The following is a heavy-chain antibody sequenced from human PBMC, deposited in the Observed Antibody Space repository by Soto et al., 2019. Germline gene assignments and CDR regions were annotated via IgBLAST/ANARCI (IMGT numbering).Heavy chain of an antibody. CDR2: INPNSGDT. Sequence: QVQLVQSGADIKKPGASVKVSCKASGYIFTGYYIHWVRQAPGQGLEWMGWINPNSGDTNYAQKFLGWVTMTRDTSINTAYMEMRRLTSDDSAVYYCATDLFFGVNARWFDAWGQGALVTVS. CDR3: ATDLFFGVNARWFDA. V-gene: IGHV1-2*04. D-gene: IGHD2-2*01. CDR1: GYIFTGYY. J-gene: IGHJ5*02.